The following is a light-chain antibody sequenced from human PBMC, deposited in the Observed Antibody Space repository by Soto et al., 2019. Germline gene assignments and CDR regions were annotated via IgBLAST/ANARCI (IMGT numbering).Light chain of an antibody. CDR2: GAS. CDR3: QLTTT. J-gene: IGKJ5*01. V-gene: IGKV3D-15*01. CDR1: QSVSSN. Sequence: EIVMTQSPSTLSASLGERATISCRASQSVSSNLALYQQKPGQAPRLLIYGASTRAAGIPARFSGSESRTDFTLTISSLEPDDFAVYYCQLTTTFGQGTRLEIK.